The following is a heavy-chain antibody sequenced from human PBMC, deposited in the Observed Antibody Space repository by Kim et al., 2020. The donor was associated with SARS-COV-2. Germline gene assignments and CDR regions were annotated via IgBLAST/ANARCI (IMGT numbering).Heavy chain of an antibody. V-gene: IGHV4-59*01. Sequence: SETLSLTCTVSGGSISSYYWSWIRQPPGKGLEWIGYIYYSGSTNYNPSLKSRVPISVDTSKNQFSLKLSSVTAADTAVYYCARGRSITIFGVVTAPSYMDVWGKGTTVTVSS. CDR3: ARGRSITIFGVVTAPSYMDV. CDR2: IYYSGST. D-gene: IGHD3-3*01. CDR1: GGSISSYY. J-gene: IGHJ6*03.